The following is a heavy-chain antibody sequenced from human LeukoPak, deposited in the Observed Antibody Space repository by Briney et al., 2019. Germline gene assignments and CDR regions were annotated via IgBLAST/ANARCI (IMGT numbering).Heavy chain of an antibody. Sequence: ASVKVSCKASGYAFTSYGISWVRQATGQGLEWMGWISAYNGNTNYAQKLQGGVTMTTDTSTSTAYMELRSLRSDDTAVYYCARTDYGDYSNDYWGQGTLVTVSS. CDR3: ARTDYGDYSNDY. J-gene: IGHJ4*02. V-gene: IGHV1-18*01. D-gene: IGHD4-17*01. CDR1: GYAFTSYG. CDR2: ISAYNGNT.